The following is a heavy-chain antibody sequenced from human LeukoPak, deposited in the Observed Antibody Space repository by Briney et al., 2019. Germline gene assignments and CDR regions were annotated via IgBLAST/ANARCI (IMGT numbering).Heavy chain of an antibody. CDR1: GFTVSNNY. Sequence: PGGSLRLSCAASGFTVSNNYINWVRQAPGKGLEWVSVIYSGGGTYYADSVKGRFTISRDNAKNTLYLQMNSLRAEDTAVYYCGNLDTPMGYWGQGTLVTVSS. V-gene: IGHV3-53*01. CDR3: GNLDTPMGY. J-gene: IGHJ4*02. D-gene: IGHD5-18*01. CDR2: IYSGGGT.